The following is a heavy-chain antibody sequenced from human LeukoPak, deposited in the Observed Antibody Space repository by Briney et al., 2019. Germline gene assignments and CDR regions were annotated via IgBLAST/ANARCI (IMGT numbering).Heavy chain of an antibody. CDR2: ISNDVSQR. CDR3: CSRVWFGELVYTGARIDF. J-gene: IGHJ4*01. Sequence: VRCLRLSCAASVVTSSDDAMHWGREAPGKGAGWVAFISNDVSQRFDADSVKGRVTLSRDNSKNTLYLQVNRLRLSDTAVYYCCSRVWFGELVYTGARIDFWGDG. CDR1: VVTSSDDA. D-gene: IGHD3-10*01. V-gene: IGHV3-30*04.